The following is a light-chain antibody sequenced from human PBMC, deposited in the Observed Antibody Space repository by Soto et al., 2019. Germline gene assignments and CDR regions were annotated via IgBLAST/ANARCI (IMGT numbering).Light chain of an antibody. CDR2: EAS. J-gene: IGKJ1*01. CDR1: QSISNW. CDR3: QQYKSYSLT. Sequence: DIQMTQSPSTLSASVGDKVTITCRASQSISNWLAWYQQKPGKAPKLLIYEASSLESGVPSRFSGSGSGSDFTLTISSLQPDDSATYYCQQYKSYSLTFGQGTQVEIQ. V-gene: IGKV1-5*03.